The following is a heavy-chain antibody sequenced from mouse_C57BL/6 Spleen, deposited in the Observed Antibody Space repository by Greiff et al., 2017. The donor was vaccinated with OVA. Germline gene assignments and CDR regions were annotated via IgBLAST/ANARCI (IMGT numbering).Heavy chain of an antibody. CDR2: IYPGDGDT. CDR3: ARRGATGPYFDY. V-gene: IGHV1-80*01. D-gene: IGHD4-1*01. J-gene: IGHJ2*01. CDR1: GYAFSSYW. Sequence: VQLQQSGAELVKPGASVKISCKASGYAFSSYWMNWVKQRPGKGLEWIGQIYPGDGDTNYNGKFKGKATLTADKSSSTAYMQLSSLTSEDSAVYFCARRGATGPYFDYWGQGTTLTVSS.